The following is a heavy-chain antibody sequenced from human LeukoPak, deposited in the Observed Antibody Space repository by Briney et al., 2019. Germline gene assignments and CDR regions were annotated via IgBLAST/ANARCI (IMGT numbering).Heavy chain of an antibody. V-gene: IGHV4-4*07. CDR2: IYTSGST. D-gene: IGHD2-2*01. CDR1: GGSITNYY. Sequence: SETLSLTCTVSGGSITNYYWSWIRQPAGKRLEWIGRIYTSGSTSYNPSLKSRVTMSIDTSKNQFSLKLSSLTAADTAVYYCARGCSSTSCWLRMDVWGQGTTVTVSS. CDR3: ARGCSSTSCWLRMDV. J-gene: IGHJ6*02.